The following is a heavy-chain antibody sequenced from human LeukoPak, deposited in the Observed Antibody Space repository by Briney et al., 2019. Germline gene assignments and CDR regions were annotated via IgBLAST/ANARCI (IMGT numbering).Heavy chain of an antibody. Sequence: ASVKVSCKASGYTFTSYGISWVRQAPGQGLEWMAWISAYNGNTNYAQKLQGRVTMTTDTSTSTAYMELRSLRSDDTAVYYCARVPGIFGVVIMRYYYMDVWGKGTTVTVSS. CDR1: GYTFTSYG. V-gene: IGHV1-18*01. CDR2: ISAYNGNT. J-gene: IGHJ6*03. CDR3: ARVPGIFGVVIMRYYYMDV. D-gene: IGHD3-3*01.